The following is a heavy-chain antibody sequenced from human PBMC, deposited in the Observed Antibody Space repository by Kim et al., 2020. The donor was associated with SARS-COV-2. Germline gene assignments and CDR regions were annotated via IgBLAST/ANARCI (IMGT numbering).Heavy chain of an antibody. Sequence: SVKGRFTISRDNSKNTLYLQMNSLRAEDTAVYYCARERAYGGNSNDAFDIWGQGTMVTVSS. J-gene: IGHJ3*02. D-gene: IGHD4-17*01. V-gene: IGHV3-53*01. CDR3: ARERAYGGNSNDAFDI.